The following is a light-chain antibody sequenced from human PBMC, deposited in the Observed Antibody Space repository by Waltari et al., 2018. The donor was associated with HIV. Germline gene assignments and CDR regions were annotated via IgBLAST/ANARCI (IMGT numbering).Light chain of an antibody. J-gene: IGLJ3*02. V-gene: IGLV3-1*01. CDR1: KLGEQS. CDR2: EDT. Sequence: SYELTQSPSLSVSPGQTDNITSSVEKLGEQSACWYQQKPGQSPVLVIYEDTKRPSGIPERFSGSSSGNTATLTIRGTQAVDAADYYCQAWDTSVWVFGGGTKLTVL. CDR3: QAWDTSVWV.